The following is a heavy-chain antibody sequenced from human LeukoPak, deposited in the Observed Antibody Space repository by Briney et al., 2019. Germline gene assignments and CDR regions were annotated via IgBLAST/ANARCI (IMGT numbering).Heavy chain of an antibody. V-gene: IGHV4-38-2*02. Sequence: SETLSLTCAVSGYSISSGYYWGWIRQPPGKGLERIGSIYRSGSTSYNPSLKSRVTISLDTSKNHFSLKLSSVTAADTAVYYCARDYTTVTYNWFDPWGQGTLVTVSS. CDR2: IYRSGST. J-gene: IGHJ5*02. D-gene: IGHD4-17*01. CDR1: GYSISSGYY. CDR3: ARDYTTVTYNWFDP.